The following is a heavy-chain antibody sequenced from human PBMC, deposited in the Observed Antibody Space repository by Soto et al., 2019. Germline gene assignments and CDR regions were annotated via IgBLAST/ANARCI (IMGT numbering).Heavy chain of an antibody. CDR2: INHSGST. CDR3: ARTNRPYYYYYMDV. CDR1: GGSFSGYY. Sequence: SETLSLTCAVYGGSFSGYYWSWIRQPPGKGLEWIGEINHSGSTNYNPSIKSRVTISVDTSKNQFSLNLRSVTAADTAVYYCARTNRPYYYYYMDVWGQGTTVTVSS. J-gene: IGHJ6*03. V-gene: IGHV4-34*01.